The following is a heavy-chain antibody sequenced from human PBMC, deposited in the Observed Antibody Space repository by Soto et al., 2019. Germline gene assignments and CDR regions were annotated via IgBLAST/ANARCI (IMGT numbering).Heavy chain of an antibody. Sequence: GSLRLSCAASGFTVSSNYMSSVRQAPWKGLEWVSVIYSGGSTYYADSVKGRFTISRDNSKNTLYLQMNSLRAEDTAVYYCARGSETYYDFWSGYWPFDYWGQGTLVTVSS. V-gene: IGHV3-66*01. D-gene: IGHD3-3*01. CDR2: IYSGGST. CDR3: ARGSETYYDFWSGYWPFDY. J-gene: IGHJ4*02. CDR1: GFTVSSNY.